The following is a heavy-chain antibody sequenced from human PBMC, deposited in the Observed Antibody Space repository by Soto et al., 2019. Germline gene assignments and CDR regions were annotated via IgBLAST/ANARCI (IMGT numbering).Heavy chain of an antibody. CDR3: ARDGGRHSGGIDY. Sequence: QVQLVQSGAEVKKPGSSVKVSCKASGGTFSSYSINWVRQAPGQGLEWMGEIIPIFGTANYAQKFQGRGTITADESTSTAYMELSSLRSADTAGYYCARDGGRHSGGIDYWGQGTLVTVSS. CDR2: IIPIFGTA. J-gene: IGHJ4*02. V-gene: IGHV1-69*01. CDR1: GGTFSSYS. D-gene: IGHD1-26*01.